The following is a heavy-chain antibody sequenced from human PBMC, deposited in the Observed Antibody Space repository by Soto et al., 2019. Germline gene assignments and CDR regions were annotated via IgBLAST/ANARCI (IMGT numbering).Heavy chain of an antibody. CDR1: GGSFSGYY. V-gene: IGHV4-34*01. D-gene: IGHD6-6*01. CDR3: ARNGAYSSSANYMDV. J-gene: IGHJ6*03. CDR2: INHSGST. Sequence: SETLSLTCAVYGGSFSGYYWSWIRQPPGKGLEWIGEINHSGSTNYNPSLKSRVTISVDTSKNQFSLKLSSATAADTAVYYCARNGAYSSSANYMDVWGKGTTVTVSS.